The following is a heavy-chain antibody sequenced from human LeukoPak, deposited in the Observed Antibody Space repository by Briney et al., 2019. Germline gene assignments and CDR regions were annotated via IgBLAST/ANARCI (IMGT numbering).Heavy chain of an antibody. V-gene: IGHV3-23*01. D-gene: IGHD3-22*01. CDR3: ARAIDYYDNYPDY. J-gene: IGHJ4*02. Sequence: GGSLRLSCAASGFTFSSYAMSWVRQAPGKGLEWVSAISGSGGSTYYADSVKGRFTISRDNSKNTLYLQMNSLRAEDTALYYCARAIDYYDNYPDYWGQGTLVTVSS. CDR1: GFTFSSYA. CDR2: ISGSGGST.